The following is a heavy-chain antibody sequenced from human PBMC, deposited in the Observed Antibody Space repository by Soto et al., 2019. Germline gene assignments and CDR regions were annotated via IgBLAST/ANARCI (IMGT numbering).Heavy chain of an antibody. D-gene: IGHD5-12*01. CDR2: IYHSGST. J-gene: IGHJ4*02. CDR3: AASLLPVTITPHGYAQLSFDY. Sequence: SETLSLTCAVSGGSISSSNWWSWVRQPPGKGLEWIGEIYHSGSTNYNPSLKSRVTISVDKSKNQFSLKLSSVTAADTAVYYCAASLLPVTITPHGYAQLSFDYWGQGSLVTVS. CDR1: GGSISSSNW. V-gene: IGHV4-4*02.